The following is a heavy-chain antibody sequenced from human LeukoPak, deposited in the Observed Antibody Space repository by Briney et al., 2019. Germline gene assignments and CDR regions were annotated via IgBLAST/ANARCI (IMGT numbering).Heavy chain of an antibody. CDR1: GFTFSSYW. Sequence: PGGSLGLSCAASGFTFSSYWMYWVRQAPGKGLEWVSVIYSGGTTYYADSVKGRFTISRDNSKNTLYLQMNSLRAEDTAVYYCARGYCSGGTCDHLDYWGQGTLVTVSS. V-gene: IGHV3-53*01. J-gene: IGHJ4*02. CDR3: ARGYCSGGTCDHLDY. CDR2: IYSGGTT. D-gene: IGHD2-15*01.